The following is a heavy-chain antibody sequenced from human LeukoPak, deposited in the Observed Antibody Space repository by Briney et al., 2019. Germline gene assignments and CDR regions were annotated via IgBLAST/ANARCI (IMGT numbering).Heavy chain of an antibody. CDR1: GGSIGSYY. D-gene: IGHD3-16*01. Sequence: SETLSLTCTISGGSIGSYYWSWIRQPPGKGLEWIGYIYYTGSANYNPSLKSRVTISLNTSKNQFSLKLTSMTAADTAVYYCARDGGLVQGWFDPWGQGTLVTVSS. J-gene: IGHJ5*02. CDR2: IYYTGSA. CDR3: ARDGGLVQGWFDP. V-gene: IGHV4-59*01.